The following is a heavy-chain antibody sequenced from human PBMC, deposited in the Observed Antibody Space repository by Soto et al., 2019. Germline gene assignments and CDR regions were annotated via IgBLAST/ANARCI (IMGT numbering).Heavy chain of an antibody. D-gene: IGHD1-7*01. Sequence: QVQLVQSGAEVKKPGASVKVSCKASGYTFTSYGISWVRQAPGQGLEWMGWISAYNGNTHYAQKLQGRVTMTTDTSTSTAYMELRSLRSDDTAVYYCARRPVITGTTSIIEYWGQGTLVTFSS. V-gene: IGHV1-18*01. CDR2: ISAYNGNT. J-gene: IGHJ4*02. CDR3: ARRPVITGTTSIIEY. CDR1: GYTFTSYG.